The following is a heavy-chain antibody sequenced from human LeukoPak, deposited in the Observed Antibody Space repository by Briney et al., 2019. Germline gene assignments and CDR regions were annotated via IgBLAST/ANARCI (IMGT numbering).Heavy chain of an antibody. V-gene: IGHV3-48*01. D-gene: IGHD3-22*01. CDR3: VRDNSRGQSLGVIY. Sequence: GGSLRLSCAASGFTFSNHNMNWVRQAPGKGLEWISYINADSSTIQYADSVRGRFTTSRDNAKNSLYLQMNSLRAEDTAVYYCVRDNSRGQSLGVIYWGQGSLVTVSS. J-gene: IGHJ4*02. CDR2: INADSSTI. CDR1: GFTFSNHN.